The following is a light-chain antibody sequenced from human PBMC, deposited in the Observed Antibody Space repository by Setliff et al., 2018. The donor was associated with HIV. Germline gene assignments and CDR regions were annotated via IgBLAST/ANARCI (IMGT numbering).Light chain of an antibody. J-gene: IGLJ1*01. CDR1: SSNIGRNT. V-gene: IGLV1-44*01. CDR2: SNN. CDR3: SSYTYYNTFV. Sequence: QSVLSQPPSASGTPGQRVTISCSGSSSNIGRNTVNWYQQLPGTAPKLLIYSNNQGPSGVSHRFSGSKSGNTASLTIPGLQAEDEADYYCSSYTYYNTFVFGTGTKVTVL.